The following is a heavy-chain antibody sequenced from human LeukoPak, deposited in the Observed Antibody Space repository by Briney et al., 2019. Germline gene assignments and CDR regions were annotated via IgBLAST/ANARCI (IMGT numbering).Heavy chain of an antibody. CDR2: INPSGGST. V-gene: IGHV1-46*01. D-gene: IGHD3-3*01. CDR3: ARASITIFGVVMGDY. J-gene: IGHJ4*02. CDR1: GYIFTSYY. Sequence: GASVKVSCKASGYIFTSYYMHWVRQAPGQGLEWMGIINPSGGSTSYAQKFQARVTMTRDTSISTAYMELSRLRSDDTAVYYCARASITIFGVVMGDYWGQGTLVTVSS.